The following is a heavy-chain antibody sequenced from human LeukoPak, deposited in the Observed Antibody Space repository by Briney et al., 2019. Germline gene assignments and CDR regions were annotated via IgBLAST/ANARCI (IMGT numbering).Heavy chain of an antibody. CDR2: ISAYNGNT. Sequence: GASVKVSCKASGYTFTSYGISWVRQAPGQGLEWMGWISAYNGNTNHAQKLQGRVTMTTDTSTSTAYMELRSLRSDDTAVYYCARDNSVGDNAWWFDPWGQGTLVTVSS. V-gene: IGHV1-18*01. CDR3: ARDNSVGDNAWWFDP. D-gene: IGHD1-26*01. CDR1: GYTFTSYG. J-gene: IGHJ5*02.